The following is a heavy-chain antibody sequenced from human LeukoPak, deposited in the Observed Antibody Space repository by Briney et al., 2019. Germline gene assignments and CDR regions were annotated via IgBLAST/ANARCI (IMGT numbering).Heavy chain of an antibody. CDR1: GFTFSSYA. CDR3: ARDWGNIVVVPAAREYYYYYMDV. CDR2: ISYDGSNK. D-gene: IGHD2-2*01. V-gene: IGHV3-30-3*01. Sequence: PGGSLRLSCAASGFTFSSYAMHWVRQAPGKGLEWVAVISYDGSNKYYADSVKGRFTISRDNSKNTLYLQMNSLRAEDTAVYYCARDWGNIVVVPAAREYYYYYMDVWGKGTTVTVSS. J-gene: IGHJ6*03.